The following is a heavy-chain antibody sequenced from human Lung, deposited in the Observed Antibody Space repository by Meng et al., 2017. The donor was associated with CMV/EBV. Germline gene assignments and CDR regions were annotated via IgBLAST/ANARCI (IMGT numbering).Heavy chain of an antibody. CDR2: IDHSGNS. J-gene: IGHJ5*02. D-gene: IGHD3-16*01. CDR1: GASITTTKW. Sequence: GASITTTKWWTWVRQPPGKGLEWVGEIDHSGNSNSNPSLKSRLTLSLDTSKNHLSLRMTSVIAEDTAIYYCARVREHTSLGNYWFDPWGQGTLVTVSS. V-gene: IGHV4-4*02. CDR3: ARVREHTSLGNYWFDP.